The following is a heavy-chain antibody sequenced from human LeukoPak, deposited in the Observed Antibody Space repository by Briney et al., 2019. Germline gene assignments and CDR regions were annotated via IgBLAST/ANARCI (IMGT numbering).Heavy chain of an antibody. V-gene: IGHV4-4*07. CDR2: IYTSENT. CDR3: ARGLSGSYT. J-gene: IGHJ5*02. CDR1: GDSISSNY. Sequence: PSETLSLTCTVSGDSISSNYWSWLRQSAGKGLEWIGRIYTSENTIYNPSLKSRVTMSVDTSKNQFSLKVNSVTAADTAVYYCARGLSGSYTWGQGTLVTVSS. D-gene: IGHD3-10*01.